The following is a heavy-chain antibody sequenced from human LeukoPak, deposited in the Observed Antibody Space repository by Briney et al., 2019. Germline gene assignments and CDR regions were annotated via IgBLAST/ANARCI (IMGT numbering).Heavy chain of an antibody. V-gene: IGHV3-23*01. CDR1: GFSFNNYA. Sequence: GGSLRLSCAASGFSFNNYAMVWVRQTPGKGLEWVSVISAGNDIVYADSVKGRFTISRDNSKNTLYLQMNSLRAEDTAVYYCARSRGLSYFDYWGQGTLVTVSS. D-gene: IGHD3-10*01. CDR2: ISAGNDI. CDR3: ARSRGLSYFDY. J-gene: IGHJ4*02.